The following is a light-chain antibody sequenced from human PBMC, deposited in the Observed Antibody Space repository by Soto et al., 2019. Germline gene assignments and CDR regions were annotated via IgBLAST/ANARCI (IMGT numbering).Light chain of an antibody. J-gene: IGKJ1*01. V-gene: IGKV1-39*01. Sequence: DIEMTQSPSSLSASVGDRVTITCRASQSISSYLNWYQQKPGNAPNLLIYAASTLQSGVPSRFSAYGSETDFTLTNSNLQAEDFATYYCQQRYTTPRTFGQGTKVEVK. CDR3: QQRYTTPRT. CDR1: QSISSY. CDR2: AAS.